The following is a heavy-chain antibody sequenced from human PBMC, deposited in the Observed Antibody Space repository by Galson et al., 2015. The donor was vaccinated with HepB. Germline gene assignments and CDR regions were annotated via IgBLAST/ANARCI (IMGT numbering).Heavy chain of an antibody. J-gene: IGHJ4*02. Sequence: SVKVSCKASGGTFSSYAISWVRQAPGQGLEWMGGIIPIFGTANYAQKFQGRVTITADESTSTAYMELSSLRSEDTAVYYCARDLGETYYYDSSGYYGPVFDYWGQGTLVTVSS. V-gene: IGHV1-69*13. CDR3: ARDLGETYYYDSSGYYGPVFDY. D-gene: IGHD3-22*01. CDR2: IIPIFGTA. CDR1: GGTFSSYA.